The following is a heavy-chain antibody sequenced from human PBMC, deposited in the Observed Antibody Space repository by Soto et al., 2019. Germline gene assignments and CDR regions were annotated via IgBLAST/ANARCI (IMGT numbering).Heavy chain of an antibody. Sequence: SETLSLTCTVSGGSISSSYYYWSCIRQPPGKGLEWTGYIYYSGSTSYNPSLKSRVTISVDTSKNQFSLKLSSVTAADTAVYYCATGYSYFDYWGQGTLVTVSS. V-gene: IGHV4-30-4*01. CDR2: IYYSGST. CDR3: ATGYSYFDY. D-gene: IGHD2-15*01. CDR1: GGSISSSYYY. J-gene: IGHJ4*02.